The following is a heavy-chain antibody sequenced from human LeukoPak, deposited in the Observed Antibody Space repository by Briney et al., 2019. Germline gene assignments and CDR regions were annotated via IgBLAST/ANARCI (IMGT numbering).Heavy chain of an antibody. J-gene: IGHJ6*03. Sequence: SETLSLTCTVSGGYLRSYSWSWIRQPPGKGLEWIGYIYYSESTNYNPSLKSRVTISVDTSKNQFSLKLRSVTAADTAVYYCARDRVGQQLVGRNYYYYYMDVWGKGTTVTISS. V-gene: IGHV4-59*01. D-gene: IGHD6-13*01. CDR2: IYYSEST. CDR3: ARDRVGQQLVGRNYYYYYMDV. CDR1: GGYLRSYS.